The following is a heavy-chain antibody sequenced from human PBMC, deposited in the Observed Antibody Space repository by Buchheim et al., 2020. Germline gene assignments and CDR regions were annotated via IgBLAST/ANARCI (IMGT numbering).Heavy chain of an antibody. CDR3: ARGTVTNYVATLSDY. V-gene: IGHV4-31*03. J-gene: IGHJ4*02. CDR2: IYYSGIT. D-gene: IGHD4-11*01. CDR1: GGSISSVGYY. Sequence: QVQLQESGPGLVKPSQTLSLTCTVSGGSISSVGYYWSWIRQHPGKGLEWIGFIYYSGITYYNPSLTGRVTISVETSKNQFSLNLSSVTAADTAVYYCARGTVTNYVATLSDYWGQGTL.